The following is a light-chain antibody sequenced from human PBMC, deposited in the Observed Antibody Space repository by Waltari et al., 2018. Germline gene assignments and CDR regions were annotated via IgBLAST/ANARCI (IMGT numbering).Light chain of an antibody. CDR3: QVWDNSSDHVV. V-gene: IGLV3-21*02. Sequence: SYVLSQPPSVSVAPGQTARVTCGGNNMGSKSVHWYQQKPGQAPVLVIYRDSLRPSGIPERFSGSNSGNTATLSISRVEAGDEADYYCQVWDNSSDHVVFGGGTTVTVL. CDR2: RDS. CDR1: NMGSKS. J-gene: IGLJ3*02.